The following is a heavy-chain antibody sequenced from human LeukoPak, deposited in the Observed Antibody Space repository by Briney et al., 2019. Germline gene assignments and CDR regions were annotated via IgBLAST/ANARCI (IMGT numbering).Heavy chain of an antibody. Sequence: SETLSLTCTVSGGSISSYYWSWIRQPPGKGLEWIGYIYYSGSTDYNPSPKSRVTISVDTSKNQFSLKLSSVTAADTAVYYCAREGVTKYYFDYWGQGTLVTVSS. CDR2: IYYSGST. J-gene: IGHJ4*02. V-gene: IGHV4-59*01. CDR1: GGSISSYY. D-gene: IGHD4-11*01. CDR3: AREGVTKYYFDY.